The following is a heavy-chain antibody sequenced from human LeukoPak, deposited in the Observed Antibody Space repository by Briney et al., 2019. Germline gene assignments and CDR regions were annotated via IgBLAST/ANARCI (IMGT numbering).Heavy chain of an antibody. CDR3: ARDSSGSSPG. CDR1: GGSFSSSSYY. D-gene: IGHD3-10*01. J-gene: IGHJ4*02. CDR2: IYYSGST. V-gene: IGHV4-39*07. Sequence: PSETLSLTCAVYGGSFSSSSYYWGWIRQPPGKGLEWIGSIYYSGSTYYNPSLKSRVSISVDTSKNQFSLKLRSVTAADTAVYYCARDSSGSSPGWGQGTLVTVSS.